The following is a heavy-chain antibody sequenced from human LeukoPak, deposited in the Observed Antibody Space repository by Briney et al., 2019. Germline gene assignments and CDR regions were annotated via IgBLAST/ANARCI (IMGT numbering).Heavy chain of an antibody. CDR3: ARDTPPKYYSSGWYVGAFDI. D-gene: IGHD6-19*01. V-gene: IGHV3-48*04. CDR1: GFIFSSYS. Sequence: GGSLRLSCAASGFIFSSYSMNWVRQAPGKGLEWVSYISSSISTIYYADSVKGRFTISRDNTKNSLYLQMNSLRAEDTAVYYCARDTPPKYYSSGWYVGAFDIWGQGTMVTVSS. CDR2: ISSSISTI. J-gene: IGHJ3*02.